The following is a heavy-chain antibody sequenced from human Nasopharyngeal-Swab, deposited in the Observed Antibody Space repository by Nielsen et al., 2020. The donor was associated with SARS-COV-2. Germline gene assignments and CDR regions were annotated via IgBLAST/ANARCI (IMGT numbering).Heavy chain of an antibody. Sequence: GGSLRLSFAASGFTSDDYVMSWFRQAPGKGLEWVSVFNWNGGSTGNADSVKGRFTISRDNAKNSLYLQMNSLRAEDTALYYCATLGYSGYDFYYGMDVWGQGTTVTVSS. CDR2: FNWNGGST. V-gene: IGHV3-20*03. CDR1: GFTSDDYV. J-gene: IGHJ6*02. CDR3: ATLGYSGYDFYYGMDV. D-gene: IGHD5-12*01.